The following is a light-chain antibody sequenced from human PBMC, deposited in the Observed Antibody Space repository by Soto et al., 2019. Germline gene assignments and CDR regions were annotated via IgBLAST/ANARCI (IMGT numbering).Light chain of an antibody. CDR3: CSSGGSPTYV. Sequence: QSALTQPASVSGSPGQSITISCTGTSSNVGSYKLVSWYQQHPGKAPKLMIFEVNKRPSGVSNRFSGSKSGNTASLTISGLKVEDEADYYCCSSGGSPTYVFGNGTKV. J-gene: IGLJ1*01. V-gene: IGLV2-23*02. CDR1: SSNVGSYKL. CDR2: EVN.